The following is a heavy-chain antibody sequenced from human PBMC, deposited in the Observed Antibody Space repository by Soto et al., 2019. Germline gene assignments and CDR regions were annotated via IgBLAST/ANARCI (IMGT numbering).Heavy chain of an antibody. CDR2: ISSDSRTI. CDR3: ARIKLVEWFFTNVGAYDMGV. D-gene: IGHD3-3*01. Sequence: GFLRLSCVASGFSLSDYAVNLVRQAPGEGLEWVSFISSDSRTIYYADSVGARFTVSRDNARNSVSLQMDSLRDEDAAVYYCARIKLVEWFFTNVGAYDMGVWGQGTPVTVSS. V-gene: IGHV3-48*02. J-gene: IGHJ6*02. CDR1: GFSLSDYA.